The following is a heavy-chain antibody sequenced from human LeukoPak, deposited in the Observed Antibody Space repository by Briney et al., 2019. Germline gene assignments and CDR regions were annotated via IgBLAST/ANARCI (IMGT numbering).Heavy chain of an antibody. D-gene: IGHD3-3*01. CDR2: ISGSGGST. V-gene: IGHV3-23*01. Sequence: PGGSLRLSCAASGFTFSNYAMSWVRQAPGKGLEWVSGISGSGGSTYYADSVKGRFTISRDNFKSTLSLQMNRLRAEDTAVYYCAKPGIEYYDFWSGYYSDYWGQGTLVTVSS. J-gene: IGHJ4*02. CDR3: AKPGIEYYDFWSGYYSDY. CDR1: GFTFSNYA.